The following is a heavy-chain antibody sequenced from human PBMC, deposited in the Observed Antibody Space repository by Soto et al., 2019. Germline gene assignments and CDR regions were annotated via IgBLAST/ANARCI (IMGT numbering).Heavy chain of an antibody. J-gene: IGHJ4*02. V-gene: IGHV1-2*02. CDR3: ARSVSFITPRSDY. Sequence: QVQLVQSGAEVKQPGASVKVSCKASGYTFTDYYLHWVRQAPGQGLECMGWINPNNGDTNYAQKFQGRVTMTRDTSISTAYMEVSRLRSDDTAVYYCARSVSFITPRSDYWGQGTLVTVSS. CDR2: INPNNGDT. D-gene: IGHD6-6*01. CDR1: GYTFTDYY.